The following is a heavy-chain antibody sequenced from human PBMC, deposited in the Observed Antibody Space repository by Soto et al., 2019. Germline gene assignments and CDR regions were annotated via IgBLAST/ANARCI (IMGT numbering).Heavy chain of an antibody. CDR3: ASFWSGYYLGERGYYYVMDV. V-gene: IGHV4-39*01. CDR2: IYYSGST. Sequence: PSETPSLTCTVSGGSISSSSYYWGWIRQPPGKGLEWIGSIYYSGSTYYNPSLKSRVTISVDTSKNQFSLKLSSVTAADTAVYYCASFWSGYYLGERGYYYVMDVWGQGTTVLVS. D-gene: IGHD3-3*01. CDR1: GGSISSSSYY. J-gene: IGHJ6*02.